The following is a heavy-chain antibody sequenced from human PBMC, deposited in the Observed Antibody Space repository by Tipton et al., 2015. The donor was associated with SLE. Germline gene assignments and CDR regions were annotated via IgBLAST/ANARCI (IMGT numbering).Heavy chain of an antibody. CDR2: VNHRGNT. CDR3: ARSFCRSATCYLWYFDL. D-gene: IGHD2-2*01. Sequence: TLSLTCAVYGGSFSGYYWTWIRQPPGRGLEWIGEVNHRGNTHYNPSLKSRVTISVDTSKNQFSLKLSSVTAADSAVYYCARSFCRSATCYLWYFDLWGRGALGTVSS. CDR1: GGSFSGYY. J-gene: IGHJ2*01. V-gene: IGHV4-34*01.